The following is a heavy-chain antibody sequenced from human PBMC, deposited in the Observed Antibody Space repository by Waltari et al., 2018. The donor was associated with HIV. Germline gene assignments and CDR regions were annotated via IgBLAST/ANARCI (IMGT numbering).Heavy chain of an antibody. CDR2: INPKSGGT. V-gene: IGHV1-2*02. J-gene: IGHJ6*02. CDR3: ARGGASTTPRDYNYYGLDV. CDR1: GYTFTDNY. Sequence: QVELVQSGAEVKKPGASVKVSCKASGYTFTDNYIQWVRQAPGHGLEWMGWINPKSGGTKHAQKFQGRVTMTRDTSMSTVYMEVSRLTSDDTAVYYCARGGASTTPRDYNYYGLDVWGQGTMVTVSS. D-gene: IGHD2-2*01.